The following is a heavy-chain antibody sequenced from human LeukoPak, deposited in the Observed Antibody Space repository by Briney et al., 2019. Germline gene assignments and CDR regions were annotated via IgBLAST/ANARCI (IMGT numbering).Heavy chain of an antibody. J-gene: IGHJ5*02. CDR1: EFTFSSYN. CDR3: ARRAARGRFDP. CDR2: ISSSSSTI. V-gene: IGHV3-48*01. D-gene: IGHD6-6*01. Sequence: PGGSLRLSCAASEFTFSSYNLNWLRQAPGKGLEWVSYISSSSSTIYYADSVKGRFTISRDNAKNSLYLQMNSLRAEDTAVYYCARRAARGRFDPWRQGTLVTVCS.